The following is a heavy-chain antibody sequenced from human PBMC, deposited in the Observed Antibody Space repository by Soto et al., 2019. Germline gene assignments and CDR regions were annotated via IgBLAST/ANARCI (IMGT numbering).Heavy chain of an antibody. CDR2: IYYSGST. Sequence: PSETLSLTCTVSGGSISSYYWSWIRQPPGKGLEWIGYIYYSGSTNYNPSLKSRVTISVDTSKNQFSLKLSSVTAADTAVYYCARVGQYDFWSGYYEMDVWGQGTTVTVSS. CDR1: GGSISSYY. CDR3: ARVGQYDFWSGYYEMDV. D-gene: IGHD3-3*01. J-gene: IGHJ6*02. V-gene: IGHV4-59*01.